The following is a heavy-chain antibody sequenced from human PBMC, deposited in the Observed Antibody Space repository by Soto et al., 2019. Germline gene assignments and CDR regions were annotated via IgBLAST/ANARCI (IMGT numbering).Heavy chain of an antibody. CDR1: GGSIHDYY. CDR2: IFYTGST. Sequence: QVQLQESGPGLVKPSQTLSLTCTVSGGSIHDYYWVWIRQPPGKGLEWIGSIFYTGSTDYNPSLKSRVTLSLATSKNQFSLNLSSVTAADTAVYYCARVNPGAFDHWGQGALVTVS. V-gene: IGHV4-59*01. J-gene: IGHJ4*02. CDR3: ARVNPGAFDH.